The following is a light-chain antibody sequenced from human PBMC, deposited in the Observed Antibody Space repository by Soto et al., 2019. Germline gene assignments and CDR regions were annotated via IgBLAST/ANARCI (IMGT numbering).Light chain of an antibody. CDR3: QQYNSYS. CDR1: QSINYW. Sequence: DIQMTQSPSTLSASVGDRFTFSCRASQSINYWLAWYQQKPGTAPKVLIYHASNLQSGVPSRFSGSGSGTEFTLTISSLQPDDFATYYCQQYNSYSFGQGTKVDIK. J-gene: IGKJ1*01. CDR2: HAS. V-gene: IGKV1-5*01.